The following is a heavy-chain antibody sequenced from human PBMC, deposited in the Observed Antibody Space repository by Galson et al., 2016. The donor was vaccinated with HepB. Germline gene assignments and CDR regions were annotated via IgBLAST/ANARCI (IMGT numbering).Heavy chain of an antibody. J-gene: IGHJ6*02. CDR2: ISYDGSYK. CDR3: ARPRRWPQYYYGLDV. V-gene: IGHV3-30*03. CDR1: GFTFSSYS. D-gene: IGHD5-24*01. Sequence: SLRLSCAASGFTFSSYSMNWVRQAPGMGLEWVAVISYDGSYKHYRDSVKGRFTISRDNSKNTLYLQMNSLRREDTAVYYCARPRRWPQYYYGLDVWGQGTTVTVSS.